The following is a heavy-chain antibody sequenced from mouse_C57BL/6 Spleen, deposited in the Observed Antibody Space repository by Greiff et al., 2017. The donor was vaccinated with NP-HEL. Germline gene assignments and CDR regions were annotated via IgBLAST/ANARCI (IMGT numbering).Heavy chain of an antibody. V-gene: IGHV5-16*01. Sequence: EVQLVESEGGLVQPGSSMKLSCTASGFTFSDYYMAWVRQVPEKGLEWVANINYDGSSTYYLDSLKSRFIISRDNAKNILYLQMSSLKSEDTATYYCARMVNDYDWYFDVWGTGTTVTVSS. D-gene: IGHD2-4*01. J-gene: IGHJ1*03. CDR3: ARMVNDYDWYFDV. CDR1: GFTFSDYY. CDR2: INYDGSST.